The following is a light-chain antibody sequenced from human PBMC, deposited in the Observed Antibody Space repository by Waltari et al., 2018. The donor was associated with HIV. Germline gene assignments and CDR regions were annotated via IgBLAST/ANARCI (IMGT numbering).Light chain of an antibody. CDR3: QQRSSWPLT. CDR1: RSVRSY. J-gene: IGKJ1*01. CDR2: DTS. V-gene: IGKV3-11*01. Sequence: EIVLTQSPATLSLSPGERATLSCWPGRSVRSYLAWYQQRPDQAPRLRIYDTSSRATGIPARFSGSGSGTDFTLTISSLEPEDFAVYYCQQRSSWPLTLGQGTNVEFK.